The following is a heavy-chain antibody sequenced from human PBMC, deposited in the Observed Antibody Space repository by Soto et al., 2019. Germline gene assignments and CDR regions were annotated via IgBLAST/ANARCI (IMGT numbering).Heavy chain of an antibody. Sequence: SGPTLVNPTQTLTLTCTFSGFSLSTSGVGVGWIRQPPGKALEWLALIYWDDDKRYSPSLKSRLTITKDTSKNQVVLTMTNMYPVDTATYYCARTTLTYYYDSSGYHFDYWGQGTLVTVSS. CDR2: IYWDDDK. J-gene: IGHJ4*02. D-gene: IGHD3-22*01. V-gene: IGHV2-5*02. CDR3: ARTTLTYYYDSSGYHFDY. CDR1: GFSLSTSGVG.